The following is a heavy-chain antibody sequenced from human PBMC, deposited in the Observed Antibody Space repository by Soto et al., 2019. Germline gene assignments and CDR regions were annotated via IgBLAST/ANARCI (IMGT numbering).Heavy chain of an antibody. D-gene: IGHD5-12*01. CDR1: GFTFSNYW. CDR2: IKGDETST. Sequence: EVQLVESGGGPAQFGGSLRLSCAASGFTFSNYWMHWVRQVPGKGLVWVARIKGDETSTGYADSLKGRFTIFRDNVKNPLYLQMNSLRAEDTAVYYCARGVSGYYGFDYWGRGTLVTVSS. J-gene: IGHJ4*02. V-gene: IGHV3-74*01. CDR3: ARGVSGYYGFDY.